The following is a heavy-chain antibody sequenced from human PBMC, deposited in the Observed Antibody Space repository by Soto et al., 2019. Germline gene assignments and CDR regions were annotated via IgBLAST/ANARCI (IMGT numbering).Heavy chain of an antibody. J-gene: IGHJ6*03. CDR2: INHSGST. V-gene: IGHV4-34*01. CDR3: ATVAGTYYYYYMVV. CDR1: GGSFSGYY. Sequence: PLETLSLTCAVYGGSFSGYYWSWIRQPPGKGLEWIGEINHSGSTNYNPSLKSRVTISVDTSKNQFSLKLSSVTAADTAVYYCATVAGTYYYYYMVVWGKGTTVTVSS. D-gene: IGHD6-19*01.